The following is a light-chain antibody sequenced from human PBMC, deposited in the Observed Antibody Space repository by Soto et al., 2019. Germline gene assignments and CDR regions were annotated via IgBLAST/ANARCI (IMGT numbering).Light chain of an antibody. J-gene: IGKJ2*01. CDR2: WAS. CDR3: QQYYPTPPHT. CDR1: QSVLYSSNNKNY. V-gene: IGKV4-1*01. Sequence: DIVMTQSPDSLAVSLGERATINCKSSQSVLYSSNNKNYLAWYQQKPGQPPKLLIYWASTRESGVPDRFSGSGSETDFTLTICSLQAEDEGVYYCQQYYPTPPHTFGQGTKLEIK.